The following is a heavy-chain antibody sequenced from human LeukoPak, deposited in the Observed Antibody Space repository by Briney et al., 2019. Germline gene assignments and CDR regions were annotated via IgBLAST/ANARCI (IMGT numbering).Heavy chain of an antibody. D-gene: IGHD3-10*01. Sequence: GGSLRLSCAASGFTFSSYSMNWVRQAPGKGLEWVSSISSSSSYIYYADSVKGRFTISRDNAKNSLYLQMNSLRAEDTAVYYCARVASYYGSGSYYLDYWGQGTLVTVSS. V-gene: IGHV3-21*01. J-gene: IGHJ4*02. CDR1: GFTFSSYS. CDR3: ARVASYYGSGSYYLDY. CDR2: ISSSSSYI.